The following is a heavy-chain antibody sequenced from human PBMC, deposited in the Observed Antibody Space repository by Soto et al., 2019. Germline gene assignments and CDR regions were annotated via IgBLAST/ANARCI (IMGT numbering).Heavy chain of an antibody. CDR2: ISSRSDSI. D-gene: IGHD6-13*01. J-gene: IGHJ6*02. CDR3: AKLPAAAGTDYYYYYGMDV. CDR1: GFIFTSYS. V-gene: IGHV3-21*01. Sequence: GGSLRLSCAASGFIFTSYSMVWVRQAPGKGLEWVSSISSRSDSIYYADSVKGRFTISRDNAQNSLYLQMNSLTSEDTAVYYCAKLPAAAGTDYYYYYGMDVWGQGTTVTVSS.